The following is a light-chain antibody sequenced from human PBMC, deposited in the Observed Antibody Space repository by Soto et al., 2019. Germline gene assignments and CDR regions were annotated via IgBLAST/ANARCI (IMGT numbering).Light chain of an antibody. J-gene: IGLJ1*01. CDR1: SSDVGAYKY. Sequence: QSVLTQPASVSGSPGQSITISCTGTSSDVGAYKYVSWYQQHPGKAPKAMIYEVSNRPSGVSNRFSGSKSGNTASLTISGLQAEDEADYFCSSYSSSSTLFVFGTGTKVTVL. CDR3: SSYSSSSTLFV. CDR2: EVS. V-gene: IGLV2-14*01.